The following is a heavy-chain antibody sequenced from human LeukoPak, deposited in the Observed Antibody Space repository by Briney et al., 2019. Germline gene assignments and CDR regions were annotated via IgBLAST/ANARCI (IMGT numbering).Heavy chain of an antibody. J-gene: IGHJ5*02. V-gene: IGHV3-23*01. Sequence: GGSLRLSCAASGFTFSSYSMNWVRQAPGKGLEWVSAISGSGGSTYYADSVRGRFTISRDNSKNTLYLQMNSLRAEDTAVYYCAKVTGPGYHDFWSGYTYNWFDPWGQGTLVTVSS. CDR3: AKVTGPGYHDFWSGYTYNWFDP. CDR1: GFTFSSYS. D-gene: IGHD3-3*01. CDR2: ISGSGGST.